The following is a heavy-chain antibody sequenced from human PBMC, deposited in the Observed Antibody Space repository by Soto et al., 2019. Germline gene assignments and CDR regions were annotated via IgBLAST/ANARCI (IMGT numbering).Heavy chain of an antibody. CDR1: GFPFTNSA. CDR2: ISPDWSDV. CDR3: ACWEHIVTVAHSDFDR. D-gene: IGHD2-21*01. J-gene: IGHJ4*02. V-gene: IGHV3-74*01. Sequence: AGSLRLSCAASGFPFTNSAMNWVCQTPGQGLMLVSRISPDWSDVGYSDSVEGRFTVSRDNAKNKLYLKMNSLRAEDTAMYYCACWEHIVTVAHSDFDRWGQGTLVTVSS.